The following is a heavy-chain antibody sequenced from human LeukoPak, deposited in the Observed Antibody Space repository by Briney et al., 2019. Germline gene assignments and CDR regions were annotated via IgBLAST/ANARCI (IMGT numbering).Heavy chain of an antibody. V-gene: IGHV3-48*03. CDR3: ARVRYQLPHY. CDR2: ISSSGSTI. CDR1: GFTFSTYE. J-gene: IGHJ4*02. D-gene: IGHD2-2*01. Sequence: GGSLRLSCAASGFTFSTYEMNWVRQAPGKGLEWLSYISSSGSTIYYADSVKGRFTISRDNAKNSLYLQMNSLRAEDTAVYYCARVRYQLPHYWGQGTLVTVSS.